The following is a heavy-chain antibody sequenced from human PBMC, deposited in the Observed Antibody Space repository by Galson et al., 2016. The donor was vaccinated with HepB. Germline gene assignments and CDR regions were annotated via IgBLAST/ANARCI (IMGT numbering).Heavy chain of an antibody. D-gene: IGHD4-23*01. CDR1: GFRFSAYA. V-gene: IGHV3-23*01. CDR2: ISDSGANT. J-gene: IGHJ3*01. CDR3: VADHGGLDCFDF. Sequence: SLRLSCAASGFRFSAYAMAWARQAPGKGLEWVSGISDSGANTYYADSVRGRFSISRDDSKSTLYLQMTNLRVEDTALYYCVADHGGLDCFDFWGRGTMVTVSS.